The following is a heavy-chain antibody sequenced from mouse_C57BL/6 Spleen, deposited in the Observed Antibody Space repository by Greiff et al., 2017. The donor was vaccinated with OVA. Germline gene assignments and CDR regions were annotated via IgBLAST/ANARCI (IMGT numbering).Heavy chain of an antibody. CDR2: IRNKANGYTT. CDR1: GFTFTDYY. CDR3: ARYGGRGGYFDV. V-gene: IGHV7-3*01. Sequence: EVKLMESGGGLVQPGGSLSLSCAASGFTFTDYYMRWVRQPPGQALEWLGFIRNKANGYTTEYSASVKGRFTISRDTSQSILYLQKNALRAEDSATYDCARYGGRGGYFDVWGTGTTVTVS. J-gene: IGHJ1*03.